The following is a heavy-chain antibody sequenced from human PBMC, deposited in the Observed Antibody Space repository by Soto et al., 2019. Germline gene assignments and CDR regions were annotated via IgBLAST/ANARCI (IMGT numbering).Heavy chain of an antibody. Sequence: SETLSLTCTVSGGSISSYYWSWILQSPWKGLEWIGYTHDSGSTNYNPSLKSRVTMSVDTSKNQFSLKLSSVTAADTAVYYCARHSYCSSICWFDPWGQGTLVTVS. CDR2: THDSGST. D-gene: IGHD2-2*01. CDR1: GGSISSYY. V-gene: IGHV4-59*08. CDR3: ARHSYCSSICWFDP. J-gene: IGHJ5*02.